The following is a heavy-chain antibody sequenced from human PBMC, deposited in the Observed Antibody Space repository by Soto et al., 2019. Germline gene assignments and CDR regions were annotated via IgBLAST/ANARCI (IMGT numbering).Heavy chain of an antibody. D-gene: IGHD2-2*01. Sequence: EVQLLESGGGLVQPGGSLRLSCAASGFTFSSYAMNWVRQAPGKGLEWVSTITTTGGDTYYADSVKGRFTISRDNSKNTLFLQMNSLRAEDTAVYYCAKVQNFDCSSTTCYADYWGQGALVTVSS. J-gene: IGHJ4*02. CDR2: ITTTGGDT. CDR1: GFTFSSYA. CDR3: AKVQNFDCSSTTCYADY. V-gene: IGHV3-23*01.